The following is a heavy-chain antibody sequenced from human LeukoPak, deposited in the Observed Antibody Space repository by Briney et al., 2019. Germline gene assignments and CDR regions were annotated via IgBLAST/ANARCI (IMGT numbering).Heavy chain of an antibody. Sequence: PGGSLRLSCAASGFTFSSYGMHWVRQAPGKGLEWVAVISYDGSNKYYADSVKGRFTISRDNSKNTLYMQMNSLRAEDTAVYYCAKGGIRYCSGGSCLLFDYWGQGTLVTVSS. CDR2: ISYDGSNK. D-gene: IGHD2-15*01. V-gene: IGHV3-30*18. CDR1: GFTFSSYG. CDR3: AKGGIRYCSGGSCLLFDY. J-gene: IGHJ4*02.